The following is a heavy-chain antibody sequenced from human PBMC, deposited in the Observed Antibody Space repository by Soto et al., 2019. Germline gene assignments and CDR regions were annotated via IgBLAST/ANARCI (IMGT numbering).Heavy chain of an antibody. D-gene: IGHD2-21*02. CDR1: GFTFSSYG. V-gene: IGHV3-30*03. CDR3: GCGGDCYRDY. J-gene: IGHJ4*02. Sequence: GGSLRLSCAASGFTFSSYGMHWVRQAPGKGLEWVAVISYDGSNKYYADSVKGRFTISRDNSKNTLYLQINSLRAEDTAVYYCGCGGDCYRDYWGQGTLVTVSS. CDR2: ISYDGSNK.